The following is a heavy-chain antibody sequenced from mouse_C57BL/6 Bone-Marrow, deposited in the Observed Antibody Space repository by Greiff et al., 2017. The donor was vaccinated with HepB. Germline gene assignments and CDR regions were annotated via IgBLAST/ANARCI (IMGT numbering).Heavy chain of an antibody. CDR2: IDPSDSYT. D-gene: IGHD4-1*01. CDR3: ASWDVSFAY. Sequence: QVQLQQPGAELVMPGASVKLSCKASGYTFTSYWMHWVKQRPGQGLEWIGEIDPSDSYTNYNQKFKGKSTLTVDKSSSTAYMQLSSLTSEDAAVYYCASWDVSFAYWGQGTLVTVSA. J-gene: IGHJ3*01. V-gene: IGHV1-69*01. CDR1: GYTFTSYW.